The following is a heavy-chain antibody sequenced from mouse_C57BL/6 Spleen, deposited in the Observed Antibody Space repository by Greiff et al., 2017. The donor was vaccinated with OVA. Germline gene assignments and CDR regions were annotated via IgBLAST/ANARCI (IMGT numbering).Heavy chain of an antibody. CDR3: ARMGYDGDYYAMDD. Sequence: VQLQQSGPGLVQPSQSLSITCTVSGFSLTSYGVHWVRPSPGQGLEWLGVIWSGGSTDYNAAFISRLSISKDNSKSQVFFKMNSLQADDTAIYYCARMGYDGDYYAMDDWGQGTSVTVSS. CDR2: IWSGGST. D-gene: IGHD2-2*01. J-gene: IGHJ4*01. CDR1: GFSLTSYG. V-gene: IGHV2-2*01.